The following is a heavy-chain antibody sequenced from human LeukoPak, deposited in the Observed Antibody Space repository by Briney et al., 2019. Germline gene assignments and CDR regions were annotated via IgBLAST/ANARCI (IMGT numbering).Heavy chain of an antibody. CDR1: GFTFSSYA. D-gene: IGHD6-13*01. CDR3: ARLKVAAGSNFDY. J-gene: IGHJ4*02. V-gene: IGHV3-30*04. Sequence: GGSLRLSCAASGFTFSSYAMHWVRQAPGKGLEWVAIISYDGSNKYYADSVKGRFTISRDNAKNSLYLQMNSLRAEDTALYYCARLKVAAGSNFDYWGQGTLVTVSS. CDR2: ISYDGSNK.